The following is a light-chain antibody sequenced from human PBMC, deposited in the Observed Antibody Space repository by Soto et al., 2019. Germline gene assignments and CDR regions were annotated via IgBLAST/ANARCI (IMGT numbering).Light chain of an antibody. V-gene: IGKV1-5*03. CDR2: MAS. CDR1: QSISSW. CDR3: QHYNDYSRI. J-gene: IGKJ1*01. Sequence: DIQMTQSPSTLSASIGDRVTITCRASQSISSWLAWYQQKPGKAPKLLIYMASNLQSGVPSRFSGSGSGTEFTLTISSLQPDDVATYYCQHYNDYSRIFGQGTKVEIK.